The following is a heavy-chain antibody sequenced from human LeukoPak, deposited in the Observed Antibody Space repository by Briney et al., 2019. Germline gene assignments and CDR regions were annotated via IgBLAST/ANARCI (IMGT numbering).Heavy chain of an antibody. CDR1: GFTFSSYW. D-gene: IGHD6-19*01. CDR2: MKYDGSEK. V-gene: IGHV3-7*03. CDR3: AKSGYSSGWPYYFDF. Sequence: GGSLRLSCAASGFTFSSYWMSWVRQAPGKGLEWVANMKYDGSEKYYVDSVKGRFTISGDNAKNSLYLQMNSLRAEDTAVYYCAKSGYSSGWPYYFDFWGQGTLVTVSS. J-gene: IGHJ4*02.